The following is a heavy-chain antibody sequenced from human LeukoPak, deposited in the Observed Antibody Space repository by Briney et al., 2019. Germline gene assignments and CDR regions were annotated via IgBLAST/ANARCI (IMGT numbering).Heavy chain of an antibody. J-gene: IGHJ4*02. V-gene: IGHV1-3*01. CDR3: ARGWTGGSPLSDY. D-gene: IGHD1-26*01. CDR1: GYTFTSYA. CDR2: INAGNGDT. Sequence: ASVKVSCKASGYTFTSYAMHWVRQAPGQRLEWMGWINAGNGDTKYSQKFQGRVTITRDTSASTAYMELSSLTSEDAAVFYCARGWTGGSPLSDYWGQGTLVTVSS.